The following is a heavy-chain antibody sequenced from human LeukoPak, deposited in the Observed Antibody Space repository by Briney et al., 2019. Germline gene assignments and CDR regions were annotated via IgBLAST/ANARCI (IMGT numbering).Heavy chain of an antibody. CDR2: ISYDGIIE. Sequence: PGGSLRLSCAASGFAFSSFAMHWVRQAPGKGLEWVSLISYDGIIEDYSDSVKGRFTISRDNFKNTLFLQMNSLRVEDTAVYYCAKNGRRGVRGSGLYYYSYYMDVWGKGTTVTVSS. J-gene: IGHJ6*03. CDR3: AKNGRRGVRGSGLYYYSYYMDV. CDR1: GFAFSSFA. D-gene: IGHD3-10*01. V-gene: IGHV3-30*04.